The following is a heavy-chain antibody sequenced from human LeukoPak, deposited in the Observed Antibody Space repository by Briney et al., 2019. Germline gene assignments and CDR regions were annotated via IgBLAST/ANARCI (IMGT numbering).Heavy chain of an antibody. CDR2: IYYSGST. J-gene: IGHJ3*02. D-gene: IGHD2-8*02. V-gene: IGHV4-59*01. CDR1: GGSISTYY. Sequence: SETLSLTCTVSGGSISTYYWSWIRQPPGKGLEWIGYIYYSGSTNYNPSLKSRVTISVDTSKNQFSLKLSSVTAADTAVYYCARDKKDWGWDDAFDIWGQGTMVTVSS. CDR3: ARDKKDWGWDDAFDI.